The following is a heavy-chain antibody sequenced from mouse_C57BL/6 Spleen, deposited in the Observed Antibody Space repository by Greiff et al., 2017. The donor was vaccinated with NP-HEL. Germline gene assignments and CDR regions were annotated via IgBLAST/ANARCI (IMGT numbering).Heavy chain of an antibody. J-gene: IGHJ2*01. CDR3: ARTGGLDY. CDR2: ISSGGSYT. D-gene: IGHD4-1*01. V-gene: IGHV5-6*01. Sequence: DVQLVESGGDLVKPGGSLKLSCAASGFTFSSYGMSWVRQTPDKRLEWVATISSGGSYTYYPDSVKGRFTISRDNAKNTLYLQMSSLKSEDTAMYYCARTGGLDYWGQGTTLTVSS. CDR1: GFTFSSYG.